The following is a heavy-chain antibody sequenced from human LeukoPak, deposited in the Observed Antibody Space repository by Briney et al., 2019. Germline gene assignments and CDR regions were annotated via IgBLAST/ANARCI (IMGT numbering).Heavy chain of an antibody. CDR1: EFTFSSYS. D-gene: IGHD6-13*01. V-gene: IGHV3-21*01. CDR2: ISSSSSYI. Sequence: GGSLRLPCAASEFTFSSYSMNWVRQAPGKGLEWVSSISSSSSYIYYADSVKGRFTISRDNAKNSLYLQMNSLRAEDTAVYYCARAGYSSSWDLDYWGQGTLVTVSS. J-gene: IGHJ4*02. CDR3: ARAGYSSSWDLDY.